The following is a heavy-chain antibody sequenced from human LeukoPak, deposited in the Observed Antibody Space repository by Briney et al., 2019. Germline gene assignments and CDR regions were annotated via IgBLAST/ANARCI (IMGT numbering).Heavy chain of an antibody. CDR2: VKSKADGGTT. Sequence: GGSLRLSCAASGSIFSNAWMNWVRQAPGKGLEWVGRVKSKADGGTTDYAAPVKGRFIISRDDSKNTVYLQMNSLKTEDTAVYFCATDRRYHWDGGKGTLVTVSS. V-gene: IGHV3-15*07. D-gene: IGHD1-20*01. CDR1: GSIFSNAW. CDR3: ATDRRYHWD. J-gene: IGHJ4*02.